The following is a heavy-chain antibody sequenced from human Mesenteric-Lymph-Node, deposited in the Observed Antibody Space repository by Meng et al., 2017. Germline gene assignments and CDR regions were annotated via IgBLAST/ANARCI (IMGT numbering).Heavy chain of an antibody. CDR3: ARVYCSGSSCNSVYWYFDL. V-gene: IGHV3-21*06. CDR2: ISSSSSFI. CDR1: GFTFSSYA. Sequence: GESLKISCAASGFTFSSYAMSWVRQAPGKGLEWVASISSSSSFIYYADSLKGRFTVSRDNRKNSLYLEVNSLRAEDTAVYYCARVYCSGSSCNSVYWYFDLWGRGTLVTVSS. D-gene: IGHD2-15*01. J-gene: IGHJ2*01.